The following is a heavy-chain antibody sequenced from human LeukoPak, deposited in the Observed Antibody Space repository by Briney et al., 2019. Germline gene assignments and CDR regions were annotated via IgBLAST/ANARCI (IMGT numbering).Heavy chain of an antibody. Sequence: GGSLRLSCAASGFTFSSYWMHWVRQAPGKGLVWVSRINSDGSSTSYADSMKGRFTISRDNAKNTLYLQMNSLRAEDTAVYYCARVEWELLGGFDYWGQGTLVTVSS. J-gene: IGHJ4*02. CDR1: GFTFSSYW. V-gene: IGHV3-74*01. CDR2: INSDGSST. CDR3: ARVEWELLGGFDY. D-gene: IGHD1-26*01.